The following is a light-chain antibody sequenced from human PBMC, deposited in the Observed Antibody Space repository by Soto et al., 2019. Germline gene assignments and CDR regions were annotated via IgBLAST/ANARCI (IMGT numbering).Light chain of an antibody. Sequence: DIQMTQSPSSLSASVGDRVTITCRASQSISSYLNWYQQKPGKAPKLLIYAASSLQSGVPSRFSGSGCRTDFTLTISSLQPEDFATYDCQQSYSTLWTFGQGTKVEIK. CDR2: AAS. CDR1: QSISSY. CDR3: QQSYSTLWT. V-gene: IGKV1-39*01. J-gene: IGKJ1*01.